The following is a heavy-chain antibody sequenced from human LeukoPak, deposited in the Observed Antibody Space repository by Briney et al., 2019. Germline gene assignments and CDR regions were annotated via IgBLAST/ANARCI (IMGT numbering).Heavy chain of an antibody. Sequence: GGSLRLSCAASGFTFSGSAMHWVRQASGKGLEWVGRIRSKANSYATAYAASVKGRFTISRDDSKNTAYLQMNSLKTEDTAVYYCTRVDTAMVGGYFDYWGQGTLVTVSS. V-gene: IGHV3-73*01. CDR2: IRSKANSYAT. D-gene: IGHD5-18*01. CDR3: TRVDTAMVGGYFDY. J-gene: IGHJ4*02. CDR1: GFTFSGSA.